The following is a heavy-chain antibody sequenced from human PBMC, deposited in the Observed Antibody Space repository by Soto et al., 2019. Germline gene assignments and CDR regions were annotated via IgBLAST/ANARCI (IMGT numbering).Heavy chain of an antibody. D-gene: IGHD1-7*01. J-gene: IGHJ4*02. CDR2: ITYDGSNK. CDR1: GFNFDNYG. V-gene: IGHV3-30*18. CDR3: AKDRVGGTFYTPLGF. Sequence: LXLSCQASGFNFDNYGMHWVRQAPVKGLEWVAVITYDGSNKYYADSVKGRFTISRDNSKNTLSLHLNTLKPEDTAVYHCAKDRVGGTFYTPLGFWGQGTLVTVSS.